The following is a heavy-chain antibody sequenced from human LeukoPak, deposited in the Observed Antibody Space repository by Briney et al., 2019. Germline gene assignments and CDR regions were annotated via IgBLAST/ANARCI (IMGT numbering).Heavy chain of an antibody. CDR1: GGSVNTFY. CDR3: ARQPANAADFDI. V-gene: IGHV4-59*08. J-gene: IGHJ3*02. CDR2: VRDNGES. D-gene: IGHD6-25*01. Sequence: PSETLSLTCNVSGGSVNTFYWSWVRQPPGKGLEWIAYVRDNGESNYNPSLKSRVAISLDTANNQISLELNFVTAADPAIYYFARQPANAADFDIWVLGTMVTVSS.